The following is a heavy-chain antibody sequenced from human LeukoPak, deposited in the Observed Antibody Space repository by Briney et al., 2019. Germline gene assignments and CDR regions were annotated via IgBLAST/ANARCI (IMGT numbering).Heavy chain of an antibody. CDR2: INHSGST. V-gene: IGHV4-34*01. Sequence: GSLRLSCAASGFTFSSYSMNWVRQAPGKGLEWVGEINHSGSTNYNPSLKSRVIISVDTSKNQFSLKLSSVTAADTAVYYCARTYSSRWYPLDYWGQGTMVTVSS. CDR3: ARTYSSRWYPLDY. D-gene: IGHD6-13*01. CDR1: GFTFSSYS. J-gene: IGHJ4*02.